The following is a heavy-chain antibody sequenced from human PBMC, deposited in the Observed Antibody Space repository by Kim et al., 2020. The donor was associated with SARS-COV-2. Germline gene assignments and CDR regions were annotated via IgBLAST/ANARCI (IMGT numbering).Heavy chain of an antibody. J-gene: IGHJ6*01. V-gene: IGHV3-74*01. Sequence: GGSLRLSCAASGFTFSSHWMYWVRQAPGKGLVWVSRVNSDGSSPNYADSVRGRFTISRDNAKNTLDLQMNSLRAEDTAVYYCARASIASEGGTFDLWRQG. D-gene: IGHD6-6*01. CDR1: GFTFSSHW. CDR3: ARASIASEGGTFDL. CDR2: VNSDGSSP.